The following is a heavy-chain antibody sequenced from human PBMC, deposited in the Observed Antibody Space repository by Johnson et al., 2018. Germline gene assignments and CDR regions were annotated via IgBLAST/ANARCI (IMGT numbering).Heavy chain of an antibody. Sequence: QVQLVQSGGGLVKPGGPLRLSCAASGFTFSDYYMTWIRQVPGKGLEWVSYISSTGGTRHYADSVKGRFTISRDNAKNSLYLQMNSLRADDTAVYYCATSNGGNSGYYYMDVWGKGTTVTVSS. V-gene: IGHV3-11*04. D-gene: IGHD4-23*01. J-gene: IGHJ6*03. CDR1: GFTFSDYY. CDR2: ISSTGGTR. CDR3: ATSNGGNSGYYYMDV.